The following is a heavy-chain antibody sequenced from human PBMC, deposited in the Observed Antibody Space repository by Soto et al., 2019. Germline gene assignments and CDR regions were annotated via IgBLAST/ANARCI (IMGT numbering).Heavy chain of an antibody. CDR2: MNPNSGNT. CDR1: GYTFTSYD. CDR3: ARERSAAGTGWFDP. Sequence: QVQLVQSGAEVKKPGASVKVSCKASGYTFTSYDFNWVRQATGQGLEWMGWMNPNSGNTGYAQKFQGRVTMTRNTSISTAYMDLSSLRSEDTAVYYCARERSAAGTGWFDPWGQGTLVTVSS. V-gene: IGHV1-8*01. D-gene: IGHD6-13*01. J-gene: IGHJ5*02.